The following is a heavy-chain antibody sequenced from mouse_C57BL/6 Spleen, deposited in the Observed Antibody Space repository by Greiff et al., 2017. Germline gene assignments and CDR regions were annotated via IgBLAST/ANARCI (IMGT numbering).Heavy chain of an antibody. CDR2: IYPGDGDT. V-gene: IGHV1-82*01. J-gene: IGHJ1*03. Sequence: QVQLQQSGPELVKPGASVKISCKASGYAFSSSWMNWVKQRPGKGLEWIGRIYPGDGDTNYNGKFKGKATLTADKSSSTAYMQLSSLTSEDSAVYFCACYGSEYIDVWGTGTTVTVSS. CDR3: ACYGSEYIDV. CDR1: GYAFSSSW. D-gene: IGHD1-1*01.